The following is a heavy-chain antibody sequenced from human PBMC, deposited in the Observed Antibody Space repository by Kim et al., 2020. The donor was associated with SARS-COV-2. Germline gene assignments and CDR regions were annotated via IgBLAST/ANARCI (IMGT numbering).Heavy chain of an antibody. J-gene: IGHJ5*02. D-gene: IGHD6-13*01. CDR3: ARGPRYSSSWSQLYWFDP. V-gene: IGHV1-8*01. CDR2: MNPNSGNT. Sequence: ASVKVSCKASGYTFTSYDINWVRQATGQGLEWMGWMNPNSGNTGYAQKFQGRVTMTRNTSISTAYMELSSLRSEDTAVYYCARGPRYSSSWSQLYWFDPWGQGTLVTVSS. CDR1: GYTFTSYD.